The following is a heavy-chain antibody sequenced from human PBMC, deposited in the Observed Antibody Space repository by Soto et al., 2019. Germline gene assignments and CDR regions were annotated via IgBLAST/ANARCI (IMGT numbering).Heavy chain of an antibody. CDR3: ARASLLDIAAASLGAYYFDY. D-gene: IGHD6-13*01. CDR2: IIPIFCTA. CDR1: GGTFSSYA. J-gene: IGHJ4*02. Sequence: SVKVSCKASGGTFSSYAISWVRQAPGQGLEWMGGIIPIFCTANYAQKFQGRVTITADESTSTAYMELSSLRSEDTAVYYCARASLLDIAAASLGAYYFDYWGQGTLVTVSS. V-gene: IGHV1-69*13.